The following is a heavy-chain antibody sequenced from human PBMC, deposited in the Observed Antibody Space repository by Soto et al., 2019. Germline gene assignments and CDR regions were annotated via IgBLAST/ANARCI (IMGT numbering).Heavy chain of an antibody. Sequence: PGGSLRLSCAASGFTFSSYAMSWVRQAPGKGLEWVSAISGSGGSTYYADSVKGRFTISRDNSKNTLYLQMNSLRAEDTAVYYCAKDLILPARNEYYFDYWGQGTLVTVSS. V-gene: IGHV3-23*01. J-gene: IGHJ4*02. CDR1: GFTFSSYA. D-gene: IGHD2-2*01. CDR3: AKDLILPARNEYYFDY. CDR2: ISGSGGST.